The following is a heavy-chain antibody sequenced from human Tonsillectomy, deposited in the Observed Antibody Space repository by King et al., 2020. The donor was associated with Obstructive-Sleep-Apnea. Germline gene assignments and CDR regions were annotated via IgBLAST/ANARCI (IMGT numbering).Heavy chain of an antibody. CDR2: IYHSGST. CDR1: GGSISSSNW. V-gene: IGHV4-4*02. D-gene: IGHD3-10*01. Sequence: HVQLQESGPGLVKPSGTLSLTCAVSGGSISSSNWWSWVRQPPGEGLEWIGEIYHSGSTNYNASLKSRVTISLDKYKNQFSLKLSSVTAADTAVYYCARGYYYGSGSYYNAPWFDPWGQGTLVTVSS. J-gene: IGHJ5*02. CDR3: ARGYYYGSGSYYNAPWFDP.